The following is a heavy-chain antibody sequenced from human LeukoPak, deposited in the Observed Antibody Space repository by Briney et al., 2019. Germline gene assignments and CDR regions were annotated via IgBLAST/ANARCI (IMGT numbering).Heavy chain of an antibody. CDR3: AKDRDWAFDY. CDR1: GFTFTNFG. J-gene: IGHJ4*02. V-gene: IGHV3-30*02. CDR2: INYLGSTR. D-gene: IGHD3/OR15-3a*01. Sequence: GGSLRLTCAASGFTFTNFGMHWVRQAPGMGLEWVAFINYLGSTRFYADSVKGRFTVSRDDSMSTLYLQMNSLRPEDMAVYYCAKDRDWAFDYWGQGTLVTVSS.